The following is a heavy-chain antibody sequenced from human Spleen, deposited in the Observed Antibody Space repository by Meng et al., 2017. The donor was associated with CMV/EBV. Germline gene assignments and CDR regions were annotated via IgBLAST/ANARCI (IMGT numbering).Heavy chain of an antibody. D-gene: IGHD1-26*01. V-gene: IGHV3-64*02. CDR3: ASSLFRWSYYIGY. CDR2: ISNNVGTT. Sequence: GGSLRLSCVASGFIFSSYSMTWVRQAPGKGLEYVAAISNNVGTTYYADSVKGRFTISRDNSKNTLYLQMGSLRVDDTAVYYCASSLFRWSYYIGYWGQGTVVTVSS. J-gene: IGHJ4*02. CDR1: GFIFSSYS.